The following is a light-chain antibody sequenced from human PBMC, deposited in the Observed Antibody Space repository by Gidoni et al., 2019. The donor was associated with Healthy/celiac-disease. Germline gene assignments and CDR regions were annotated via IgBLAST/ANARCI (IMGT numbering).Light chain of an antibody. CDR1: PGISNY. J-gene: IGKJ1*01. Sequence: DIQMTQSPSPLSASIGDRVTITCRASPGISNYLAWYQQKPGKVPKLLIYAASTLQSGVPYRFSGSGPGTEFTLTISSLQPEDVATYYCQKYNSAPQTFGQGTKVEIK. V-gene: IGKV1-27*01. CDR2: AAS. CDR3: QKYNSAPQT.